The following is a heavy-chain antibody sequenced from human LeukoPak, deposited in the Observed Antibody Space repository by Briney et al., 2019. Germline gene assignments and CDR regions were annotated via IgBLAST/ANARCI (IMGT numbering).Heavy chain of an antibody. Sequence: GGSLRLSCAASGFTFSDYAMTWVRQAPGKGLECVSIIYSGGSTYYTDSVKGRFTISRDNSKNTLYLQMNSLRAEDTAVYYCARRAGDYSHPYDYWGQGILVTVSS. CDR1: GFTFSDYA. J-gene: IGHJ4*02. V-gene: IGHV3-53*01. CDR2: IYSGGST. D-gene: IGHD3-22*01. CDR3: ARRAGDYSHPYDY.